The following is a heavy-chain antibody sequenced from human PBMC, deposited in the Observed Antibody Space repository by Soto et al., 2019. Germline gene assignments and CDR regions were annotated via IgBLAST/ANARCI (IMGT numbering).Heavy chain of an antibody. CDR3: AREIHYDIFP. CDR2: IYSSGTT. Sequence: PSETLSLTCTVSGGSISSGGYYWTWIRQHPGKGLEWIGNIYSSGTTNYNPSLKSRVTMSVDTSKNQFSLKLGSVTAADTAVYYCAREIHYDIFPWGQGTLVTVSS. CDR1: GGSISSGGYY. V-gene: IGHV4-31*03. D-gene: IGHD3-9*01. J-gene: IGHJ5*02.